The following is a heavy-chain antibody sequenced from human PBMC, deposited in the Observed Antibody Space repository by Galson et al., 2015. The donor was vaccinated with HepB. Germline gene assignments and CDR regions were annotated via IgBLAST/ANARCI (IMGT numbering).Heavy chain of an antibody. D-gene: IGHD6-19*01. Sequence: SLRLSCAASGFTFSSYSMNWVRQAPGEGLEWVSSISSSSSYIYYADSVKGQFTISRDNAKSSLYLQMNSLRAEDTAVYYCARIYVAGLTDAFDIWGQGTMVTVSS. CDR1: GFTFSSYS. CDR2: ISSSSSYI. CDR3: ARIYVAGLTDAFDI. J-gene: IGHJ3*02. V-gene: IGHV3-21*01.